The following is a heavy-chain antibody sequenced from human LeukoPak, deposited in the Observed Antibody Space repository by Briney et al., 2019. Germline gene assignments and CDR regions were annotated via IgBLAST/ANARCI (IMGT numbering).Heavy chain of an antibody. V-gene: IGHV4-34*01. CDR3: ARGAANWFLDAFDI. CDR1: GWSFSGYY. J-gene: IGHJ3*02. D-gene: IGHD4/OR15-4a*01. CDR2: INHSGST. Sequence: PSETLSLTCAVYGWSFSGYYWSWIRQPPGEGLEWIGEINHSGSTNYNPSLKSRVTISVDTSKSQFSLKLSSVTAADTAVYYCARGAANWFLDAFDIWGQGTMVTVSS.